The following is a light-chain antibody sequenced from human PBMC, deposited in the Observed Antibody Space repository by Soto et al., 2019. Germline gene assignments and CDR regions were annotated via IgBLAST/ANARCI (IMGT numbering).Light chain of an antibody. Sequence: EIVMTQSPATLSVSPGERATLSCRASQSVSSNLAWYQHKPGQAPRLLIYGASTRANGIPARFSGSGSGTEFTLTINSLQSEDFAVYYCQHFNNWPLTFGGGTKVEIK. V-gene: IGKV3-15*01. CDR2: GAS. CDR3: QHFNNWPLT. J-gene: IGKJ4*01. CDR1: QSVSSN.